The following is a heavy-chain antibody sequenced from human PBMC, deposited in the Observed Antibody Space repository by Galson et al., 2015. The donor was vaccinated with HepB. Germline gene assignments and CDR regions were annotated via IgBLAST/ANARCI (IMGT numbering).Heavy chain of an antibody. CDR3: ALMITFGGVQPFDP. J-gene: IGHJ5*02. Sequence: SLRLSCAGSGFTFSNYLMSWVRQAPGKGLEWVANIMEDGSEKYYVDSVKGRFTISRDNAKNSLYLQMNSLRVEDTAVYYCALMITFGGVQPFDPWGQGILVIVSS. V-gene: IGHV3-7*01. CDR2: IMEDGSEK. CDR1: GFTFSNYL. D-gene: IGHD3-16*01.